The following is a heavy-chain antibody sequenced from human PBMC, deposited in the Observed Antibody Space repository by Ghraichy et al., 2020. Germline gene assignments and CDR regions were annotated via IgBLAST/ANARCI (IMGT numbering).Heavy chain of an antibody. CDR3: ATRYCSSSSCPWYFDL. CDR2: IYSGGGT. J-gene: IGHJ2*01. CDR1: GFTVSTND. D-gene: IGHD2-15*01. V-gene: IGHV3-66*02. Sequence: GGSLRLSCAASGFTVSTNDMSWVRQAPGKGLEWVSVIYSGGGTYNADSVKGRFTISRDNSRNTLYLQMNSLRAEDTAVYYCATRYCSSSSCPWYFDLGGRGTLVTVSS.